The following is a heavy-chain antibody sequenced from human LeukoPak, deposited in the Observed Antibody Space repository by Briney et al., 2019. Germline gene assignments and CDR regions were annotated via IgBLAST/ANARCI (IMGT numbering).Heavy chain of an antibody. CDR1: GGSFSGYY. J-gene: IGHJ3*02. V-gene: IGHV4-34*01. Sequence: SEXLSLTCAVYGGSFSGYYWSWIRQPPGKGLEWIGEINHSGSTNYNPSLKSRVTISVDTSKNQFSLKLSSVTAADTAVYYCARNIPYYDFWSGTKDAFDIWGQGTMVTVSS. D-gene: IGHD3-3*01. CDR2: INHSGST. CDR3: ARNIPYYDFWSGTKDAFDI.